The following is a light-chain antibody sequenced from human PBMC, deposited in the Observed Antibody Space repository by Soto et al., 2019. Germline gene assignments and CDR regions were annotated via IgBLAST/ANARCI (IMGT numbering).Light chain of an antibody. CDR1: QGISSY. Sequence: DIQMTQSPSSLSASVGDRVTITCRASQGISSYLAWYQQQPGRVPKLLIYGASTLQSGVPSRFSGSGSGTAFTLTISSQQPEDVANYYCQKYDHPPLTFGGGTKVEIK. CDR3: QKYDHPPLT. CDR2: GAS. V-gene: IGKV1-27*01. J-gene: IGKJ4*01.